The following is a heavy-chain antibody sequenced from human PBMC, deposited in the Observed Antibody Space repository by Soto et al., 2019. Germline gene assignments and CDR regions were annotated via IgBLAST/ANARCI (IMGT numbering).Heavy chain of an antibody. CDR1: GGTFSSYA. CDR3: ARGATMIVVVAYYFDY. Sequence: ASVKLSCKASGGTFSSYAISWVRQAPGQGLEWMGIINPSGGSTSYAQKFQGRVTMTRDTSTSTVCMELSSLRSEDTAVYYCARGATMIVVVAYYFDYWGQGTLVNVS. V-gene: IGHV1-46*01. D-gene: IGHD3-22*01. CDR2: INPSGGST. J-gene: IGHJ4*02.